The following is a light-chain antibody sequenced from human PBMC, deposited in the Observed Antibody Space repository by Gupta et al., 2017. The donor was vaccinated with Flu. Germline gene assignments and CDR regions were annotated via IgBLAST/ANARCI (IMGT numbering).Light chain of an antibody. V-gene: IGKV3-15*01. Sequence: GERVTLSCRASQGVSSNLAGYQHSPGQAPRLLIYLASTRSAGIPGRFSGRGYGTDFTLTINSLQSEDLAVYHCQQYNDWPLTFGGGTKIEIK. CDR2: LAS. CDR1: QGVSSN. J-gene: IGKJ4*01. CDR3: QQYNDWPLT.